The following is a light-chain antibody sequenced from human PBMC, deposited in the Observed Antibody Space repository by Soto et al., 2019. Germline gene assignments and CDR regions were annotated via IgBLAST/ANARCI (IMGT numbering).Light chain of an antibody. V-gene: IGKV1-5*03. Sequence: DIQITQSPSTLCASLGDRVTITLRASQSISSWLGWYQQKPGKAPKLLIYKASSLESGVPSRFSGSGSGTEFTLTISSLQPDDFATYYCQQYNSYTWTFGQGTKVDIK. J-gene: IGKJ1*01. CDR3: QQYNSYTWT. CDR1: QSISSW. CDR2: KAS.